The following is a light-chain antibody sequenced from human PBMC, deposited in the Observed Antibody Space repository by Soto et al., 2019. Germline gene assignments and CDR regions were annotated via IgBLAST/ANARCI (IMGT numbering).Light chain of an antibody. Sequence: DVGMTQSPLSLPVTIGQSASISCTSSQSLVYAYGNTYLNWLQQRPGQSPRRLIYKDFNRDPGVTDRFSGNASGSEFTLTISRVEAEHIGVYYCMQTAHWPYTFGRGTKLEIK. CDR3: MQTAHWPYT. V-gene: IGKV2-30*01. J-gene: IGKJ2*01. CDR1: QSLVYAYGNTY. CDR2: KDF.